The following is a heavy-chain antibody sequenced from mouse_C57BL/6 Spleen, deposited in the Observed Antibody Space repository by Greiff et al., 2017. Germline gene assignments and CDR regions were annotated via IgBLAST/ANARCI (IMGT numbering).Heavy chain of an antibody. Sequence: EVQVVESGPELVKPGASVKMSCKASGYTFTDYNMHWVKQSHGKSLEWIGYINPNNGGTSYNQKFKGKATLTVNKSSSTAYMERRSLTSEDAAVYYCASGSNYVYWGQGTLVTVSA. CDR3: ASGSNYVY. J-gene: IGHJ3*01. CDR2: INPNNGGT. D-gene: IGHD2-5*01. CDR1: GYTFTDYN. V-gene: IGHV1-22*01.